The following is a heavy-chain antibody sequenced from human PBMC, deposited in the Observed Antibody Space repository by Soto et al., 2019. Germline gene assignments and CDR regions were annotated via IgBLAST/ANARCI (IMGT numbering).Heavy chain of an antibody. D-gene: IGHD4-17*01. Sequence: EVQLVESGGGLVQPGGSLRLSCAASGFTFSSYWMSWVRQAPGKGLEWVANIKQDGSEKYYVDSVKGRFTISRDNAKNSLYLQMNSLRAEDTAVYYCARDPPDYGDYYYYGMDVWGQGTTATVSS. CDR2: IKQDGSEK. J-gene: IGHJ6*02. V-gene: IGHV3-7*03. CDR1: GFTFSSYW. CDR3: ARDPPDYGDYYYYGMDV.